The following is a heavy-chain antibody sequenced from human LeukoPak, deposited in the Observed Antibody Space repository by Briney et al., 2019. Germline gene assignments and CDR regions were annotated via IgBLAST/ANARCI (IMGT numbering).Heavy chain of an antibody. CDR3: AKAPAAATKYYYGMDV. CDR1: GFTFNNYA. Sequence: GGALRLSCAASGFTFNNYAMSWVRQAPGKGLEWVSAISGSGGATYYADSVKGRFTISRDNSKNTLFLHMNSLRVEDTAVYYCAKAPAAATKYYYGMDVWGQGTTVTVSS. D-gene: IGHD6-13*01. J-gene: IGHJ6*02. CDR2: ISGSGGAT. V-gene: IGHV3-23*01.